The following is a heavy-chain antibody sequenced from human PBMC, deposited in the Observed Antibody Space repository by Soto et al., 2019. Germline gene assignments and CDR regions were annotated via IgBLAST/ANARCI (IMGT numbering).Heavy chain of an antibody. CDR3: ARASGYSYGYYYYYYYGMDV. J-gene: IGHJ6*02. D-gene: IGHD5-18*01. CDR1: GGSISSGGYY. V-gene: IGHV4-31*03. Sequence: QVQLQESGPGLVKPSQTLSLTGTVSGGSISSGGYYWRWIRQHPGKALEWIGYIYYSGSTYYNPSLKSRVTISVDTSKNQFYLKLSSVTAADTAVYYCARASGYSYGYYYYYYYGMDVWGQGTTVTVSS. CDR2: IYYSGST.